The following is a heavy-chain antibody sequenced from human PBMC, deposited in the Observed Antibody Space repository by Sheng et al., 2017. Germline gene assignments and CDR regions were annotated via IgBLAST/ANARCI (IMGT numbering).Heavy chain of an antibody. Sequence: QVQLVQSGAEVKKPGSSVKVSCKASGGTFSSYAISWVRQAPGQGLEWMGGIIPIFGTANYAQKFQGRVTITTDESTSTAYMELSSLRSEDTAVYYCAAVLVRGFLEWFYYYYYMDVWGKGTTVTVSS. V-gene: IGHV1-69*05. D-gene: IGHD3-3*01. CDR1: GGTFSSYA. CDR3: AAVLVRGFLEWFYYYYYMDV. CDR2: IIPIFGTA. J-gene: IGHJ6*03.